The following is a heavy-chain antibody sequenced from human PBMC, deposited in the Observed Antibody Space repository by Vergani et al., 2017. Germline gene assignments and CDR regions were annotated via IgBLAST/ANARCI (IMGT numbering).Heavy chain of an antibody. D-gene: IGHD3-10*01. CDR3: ARHRGSGGFFPSSYFYGMDV. CDR1: DSSIMTNPY. Sequence: QVQLQESGPGLVKPSETLTLTCDVSDSSIMTNPYWGWFRQSPGKGLEWIGCIHHSGDTHYNSSLKSRVSISIVSSSKFSLSLTSVPDADKATYYCARHRGSGGFFPSSYFYGMDVWGHGTTVTVSS. CDR2: IHHSGDT. V-gene: IGHV4-38-2*01. J-gene: IGHJ6*02.